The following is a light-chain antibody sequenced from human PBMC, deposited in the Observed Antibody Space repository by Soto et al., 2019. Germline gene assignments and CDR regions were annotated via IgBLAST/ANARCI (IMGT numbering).Light chain of an antibody. Sequence: QSALTQSPSASGSLGQSVTISCTATSSDIGGYNSVSWYQQHPGKAPKVMIYDVTKRPSGVPDRFSGSKSGNTAFLTVSALQAEDEADYYCSSYADTKRLVFGTGTKVTVL. CDR1: SSDIGGYNS. CDR3: SSYADTKRLV. CDR2: DVT. V-gene: IGLV2-8*01. J-gene: IGLJ1*01.